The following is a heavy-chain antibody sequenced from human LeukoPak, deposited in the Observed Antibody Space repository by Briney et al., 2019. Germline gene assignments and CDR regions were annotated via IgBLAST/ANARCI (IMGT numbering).Heavy chain of an antibody. Sequence: SETLSLTCTVSGGSISSSSYYWGWIRQPPGKGLEWIGSIYYSGSTYYNPSLKSRVTISVDTSKNQFSLMLSSVTAADTAVYYCARSEWLVRGGDDFWGQGTLVTVSS. J-gene: IGHJ4*02. CDR3: ARSEWLVRGGDDF. V-gene: IGHV4-39*01. CDR2: IYYSGST. CDR1: GGSISSSSYY. D-gene: IGHD6-19*01.